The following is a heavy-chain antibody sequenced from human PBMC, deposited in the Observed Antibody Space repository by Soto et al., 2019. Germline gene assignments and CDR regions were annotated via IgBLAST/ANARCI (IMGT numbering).Heavy chain of an antibody. CDR1: GFTFDDYA. Sequence: EVQLVESGGGLVQPGRSLRLSCAASGFTFDDYAMHWVRQAPGKGLEWVSGISWNSGSIGYADSVKGRFTISRDNAKNSLDLQMNSLRAEDTALYYCAKAGSYYYGSGSLHWGQGTLVTVSS. V-gene: IGHV3-9*01. CDR3: AKAGSYYYGSGSLH. CDR2: ISWNSGSI. D-gene: IGHD3-10*01. J-gene: IGHJ4*01.